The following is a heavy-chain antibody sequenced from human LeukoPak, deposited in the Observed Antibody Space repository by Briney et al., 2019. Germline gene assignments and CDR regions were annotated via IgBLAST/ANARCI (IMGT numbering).Heavy chain of an antibody. J-gene: IGHJ6*03. CDR1: GYTFSSYW. V-gene: IGHV3-7*01. D-gene: IGHD2-2*01. CDR3: ARSGYCSSTSCYRGPMDV. CDR2: IKQDGSEK. Sequence: GGSLRLSCAASGYTFSSYWMTWARQAPGKGLEWVANIKQDGSEKFYVDSVKGRFTISRDNAKNSLYLQMNSLRAEDTAVYYCARSGYCSSTSCYRGPMDVWGKGTTVTVSS.